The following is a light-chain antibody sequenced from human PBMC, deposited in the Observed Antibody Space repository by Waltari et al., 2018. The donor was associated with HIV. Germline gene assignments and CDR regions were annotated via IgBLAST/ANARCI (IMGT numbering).Light chain of an antibody. CDR3: QSYDSSLSGSWV. V-gene: IGLV1-40*01. Sequence: QSVLTQPPSVSGAPGQRVSISCPRSTSNIGAGYDVHWYHQVPGTAPKLLIFGNTNRPSGVPDRISGSKSGTSASLAISGLRAEDEAYYYCQSYDSSLSGSWVFGGGTKLTVL. J-gene: IGLJ3*02. CDR1: TSNIGAGYD. CDR2: GNT.